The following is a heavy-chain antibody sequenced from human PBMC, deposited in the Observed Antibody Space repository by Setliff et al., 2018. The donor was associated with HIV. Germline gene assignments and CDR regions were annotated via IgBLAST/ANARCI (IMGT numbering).Heavy chain of an antibody. CDR3: ARDLYFYYYMDV. Sequence: GGSLRLSCTASGFTFGDYAMSWVRQAPGKRPEWVANIKDDGRDKFYLDSVKGRFTISRDNAKNSLYLQMNSLRAEDTAVYYCARDLYFYYYMDVWGKGTTVTVSS. J-gene: IGHJ6*03. V-gene: IGHV3-7*01. CDR2: IKDDGRDK. D-gene: IGHD3-9*01. CDR1: GFTFGDYA.